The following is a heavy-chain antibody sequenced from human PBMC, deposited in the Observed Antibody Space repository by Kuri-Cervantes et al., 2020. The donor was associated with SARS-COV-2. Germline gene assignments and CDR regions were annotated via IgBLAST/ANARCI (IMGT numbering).Heavy chain of an antibody. D-gene: IGHD2-15*01. CDR1: GFTFDDYG. Sequence: GGSLRLSCAASGFTFDDYGMSWVRQVPGKGLEWVSGINWNGGSTGYADSVRGRFTISRDNAKNPLYLQMNSLRAEDTAVYYCARDLEVAGYNWFDPWGQGTLVTVSS. V-gene: IGHV3-20*04. CDR2: INWNGGST. J-gene: IGHJ5*02. CDR3: ARDLEVAGYNWFDP.